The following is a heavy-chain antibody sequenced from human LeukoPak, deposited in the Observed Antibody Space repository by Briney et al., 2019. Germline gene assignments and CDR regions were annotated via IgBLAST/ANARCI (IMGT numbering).Heavy chain of an antibody. D-gene: IGHD1-1*01. J-gene: IGHJ3*02. CDR3: AREPGLGYAFGI. Sequence: GGSLRLSCVVSGFAISSSWMTWVRQVPGEGLEWVANINQDGSEKHYVDSVRGRFTISRDNARDSLYLQMNSLGDTAVYYCAREPGLGYAFGIWGQGTKVTVSS. CDR2: INQDGSEK. V-gene: IGHV3-7*01. CDR1: GFAISSSW.